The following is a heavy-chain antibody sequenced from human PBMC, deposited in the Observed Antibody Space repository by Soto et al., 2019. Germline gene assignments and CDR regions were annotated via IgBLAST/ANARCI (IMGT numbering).Heavy chain of an antibody. D-gene: IGHD3-22*01. CDR1: GFTFSSYG. V-gene: IGHV3-33*01. CDR2: IWYDGSNK. J-gene: IGHJ4*02. CDR3: ARGAYDSSGYYSEDFDY. Sequence: GGSLRLSCAASGFTFSSYGMHWVRQAPGKGLEWVAVIWYDGSNKYYADSVKGRFTISRDNSKNTLYLQMNSLRAEDTAVYYCARGAYDSSGYYSEDFDYWGQGTLVTVSS.